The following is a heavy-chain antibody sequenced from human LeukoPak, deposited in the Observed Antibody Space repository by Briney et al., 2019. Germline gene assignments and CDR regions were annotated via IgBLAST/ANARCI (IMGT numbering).Heavy chain of an antibody. Sequence: PSETLSLTCAVYGGSFSGYYWSWIRQPPGKGLEWIGEINHSGSTNYNPSLKSRVTISVDTSKNQFSLKLSSVTAADTAVYYCAGGSVLRFLEWLPIHNWFDPWGQGTLVTVSS. CDR1: GGSFSGYY. CDR3: AGGSVLRFLEWLPIHNWFDP. CDR2: INHSGST. D-gene: IGHD3-3*01. J-gene: IGHJ5*02. V-gene: IGHV4-34*01.